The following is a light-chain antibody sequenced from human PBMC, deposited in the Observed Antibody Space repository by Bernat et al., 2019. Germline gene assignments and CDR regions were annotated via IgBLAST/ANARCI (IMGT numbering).Light chain of an antibody. Sequence: NFMLTQPHSVSESPGKTVTISCTRSRGNIASNYVQWYQQRPDSGVTTVIFEDYKRPSGVPDRFSGAIDSSSNSAFLKISGLQTEDEAEYFCQSYDGTSPVIFGGGTKVTAL. CDR2: EDY. V-gene: IGLV6-57*03. CDR3: QSYDGTSPVI. CDR1: RGNIASNY. J-gene: IGLJ2*01.